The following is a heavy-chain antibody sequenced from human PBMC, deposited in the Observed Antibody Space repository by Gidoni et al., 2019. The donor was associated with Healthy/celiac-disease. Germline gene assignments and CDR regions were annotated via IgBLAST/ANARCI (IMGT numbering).Heavy chain of an antibody. CDR2: IYYSGST. CDR3: TRGRSRKSGSGSYYTIPEQLYYFDY. CDR1: GGSVSSGSYY. D-gene: IGHD3-10*01. V-gene: IGHV4-61*01. J-gene: IGHJ4*02. Sequence: QVQLQESGPGLVKPSETLSLTCTVSGGSVSSGSYYWSWIRQPPGKGLEWIGYIYYSGSTNYNPSLKSRVTISVDTSKNQFSLKPSSVTAADTAVYYCTRGRSRKSGSGSYYTIPEQLYYFDYWGQGTLVTVSS.